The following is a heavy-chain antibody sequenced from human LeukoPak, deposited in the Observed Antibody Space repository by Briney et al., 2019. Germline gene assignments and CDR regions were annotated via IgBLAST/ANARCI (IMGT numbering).Heavy chain of an antibody. CDR3: ARDFEFGELLSPGSY. V-gene: IGHV1-69*13. D-gene: IGHD3-10*01. Sequence: SVKVSCKASGGTFSSYAISWVRQAPGQGLEWMGGIIPIFGTANYAQKFQGRVTITADESTSTAYMELSSLRSEDTAVYYCARDFEFGELLSPGSYWGQGTLVTVSS. J-gene: IGHJ4*02. CDR2: IIPIFGTA. CDR1: GGTFSSYA.